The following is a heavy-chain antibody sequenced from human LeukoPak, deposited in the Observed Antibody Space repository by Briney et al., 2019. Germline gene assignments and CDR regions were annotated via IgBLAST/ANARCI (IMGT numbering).Heavy chain of an antibody. CDR2: INPNSGGI. D-gene: IGHD6-19*01. Sequence: ASVKVSCKASGYTFTGYYMHWVRQAPGQGLEWMGWINPNSGGINYAQRFQGRVTMTWDTSISTAYMELRRLTSDDTAVYYCARGRSVAVAVWSPPIDYWGQGTLVTVSS. CDR1: GYTFTGYY. V-gene: IGHV1-2*02. CDR3: ARGRSVAVAVWSPPIDY. J-gene: IGHJ4*02.